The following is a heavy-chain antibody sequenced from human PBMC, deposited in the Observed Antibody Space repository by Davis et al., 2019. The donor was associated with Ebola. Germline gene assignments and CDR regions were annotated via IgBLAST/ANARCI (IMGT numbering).Heavy chain of an antibody. Sequence: GESLKISCAASGFTFSSYALSWVRQAPGKGLEWVASISGNGDRTFYADSVKGRFTISRDNSKNTLYLQMNSLRAEDTAVYYCARGGGYSSGWDDYWGQGTLVTVSS. CDR3: ARGGGYSSGWDDY. J-gene: IGHJ4*02. V-gene: IGHV3-23*01. CDR1: GFTFSSYA. CDR2: ISGNGDRT. D-gene: IGHD6-19*01.